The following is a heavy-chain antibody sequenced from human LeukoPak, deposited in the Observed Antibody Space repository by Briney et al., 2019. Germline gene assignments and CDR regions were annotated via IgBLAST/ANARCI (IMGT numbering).Heavy chain of an antibody. V-gene: IGHV5-51*01. CDR2: IYPGDSDT. D-gene: IGHD4-11*01. J-gene: IGHJ6*03. CDR3: ARHLSPSSNYGYYYYYYMDV. CDR1: GYSFTSYW. Sequence: GESLKISCKGSGYSFTSYWIGWVRQMPGKGLEWMGIIYPGDSDTRYSPSFQGQVTISADKSISTAYLQWSSLKASDTAMYYCARHLSPSSNYGYYYYYYMDVWGKGTTVTVSS.